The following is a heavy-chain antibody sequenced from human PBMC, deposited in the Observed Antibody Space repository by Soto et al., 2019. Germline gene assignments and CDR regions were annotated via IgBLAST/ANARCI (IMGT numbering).Heavy chain of an antibody. Sequence: QVQLVQSGAEMKKPGASVKLSCKTSGINYNTYAIHWVRQAAGQGLEWMGWINAGTGDTRYSQNFQGRVTLTRDTSASTVYMDLDSLKSEDTGVYYCARAISGYVTWGQGTLVTVSS. CDR3: ARAISGYVT. CDR1: GINYNTYA. CDR2: INAGTGDT. D-gene: IGHD5-12*01. V-gene: IGHV1-3*01. J-gene: IGHJ4*02.